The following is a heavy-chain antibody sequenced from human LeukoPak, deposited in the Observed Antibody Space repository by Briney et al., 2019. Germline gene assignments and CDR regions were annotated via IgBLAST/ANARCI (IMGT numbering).Heavy chain of an antibody. V-gene: IGHV4-34*01. J-gene: IGHJ4*02. CDR2: INHSGST. Sequence: RTSETLSLTCAVYGGSFSGYYWSWIRQPPGKGLEWIGEINHSGSTNYNPSLKSRVTISVDTSKNQFSLKLSSVTAADTAVYYCARTMTTVTTPSPFDYWGQGTLVTVSS. D-gene: IGHD4-11*01. CDR1: GGSFSGYY. CDR3: ARTMTTVTTPSPFDY.